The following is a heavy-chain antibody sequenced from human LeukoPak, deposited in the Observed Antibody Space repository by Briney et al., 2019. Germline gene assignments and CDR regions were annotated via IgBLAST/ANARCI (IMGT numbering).Heavy chain of an antibody. J-gene: IGHJ4*02. CDR3: ARGYCSGSSCYRGY. CDR1: GFTFSSYE. Sequence: GGSLRLSCAASGFTFSSYEMNWVRQAPGKGLEWVSYISSSGSTIYYADSVKGRFTISRDNAKNSLYLQMNSLRAEDTAVYYCARGYCSGSSCYRGYWGQGTLVTVSS. V-gene: IGHV3-48*03. D-gene: IGHD2-2*01. CDR2: ISSSGSTI.